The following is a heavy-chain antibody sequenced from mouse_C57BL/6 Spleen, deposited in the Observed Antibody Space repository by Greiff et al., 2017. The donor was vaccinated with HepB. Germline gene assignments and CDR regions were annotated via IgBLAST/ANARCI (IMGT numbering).Heavy chain of an antibody. V-gene: IGHV5-12*01. CDR3: ARQGLLRWGYFDY. J-gene: IGHJ2*01. CDR2: ISNGGGST. Sequence: EVKLMESGGGLVQPGGSLKLSCAASGFTFSDYYMYWVRQTPEKRLEWVAYISNGGGSTYYPDTVKGRFTISRDNAKNTLYLQMSRLKSEDTAMYYCARQGLLRWGYFDYWGQGTTLTVSS. D-gene: IGHD1-1*01. CDR1: GFTFSDYY.